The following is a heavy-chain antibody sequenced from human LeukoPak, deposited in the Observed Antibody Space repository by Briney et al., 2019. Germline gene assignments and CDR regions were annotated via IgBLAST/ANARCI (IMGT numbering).Heavy chain of an antibody. J-gene: IGHJ6*02. CDR2: INYSGTT. CDR1: GGSISSYY. D-gene: IGHD2-15*01. CDR3: ARNMHCSGSSCYPGLSYYYGMDV. Sequence: SETLSLTCTVSGGSISSYYWSWVRQPPGKGLQWVGYINYSGTTTYNPSLKSRVTISVDTSKNQFALKLRSVTAADTAVYYCARNMHCSGSSCYPGLSYYYGMDVWGQGTTVTVSS. V-gene: IGHV4-59*08.